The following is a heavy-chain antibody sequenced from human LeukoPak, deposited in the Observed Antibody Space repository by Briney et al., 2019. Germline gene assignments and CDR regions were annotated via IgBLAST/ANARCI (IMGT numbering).Heavy chain of an antibody. CDR3: AKGPSYYYGSGSYCDY. J-gene: IGHJ4*02. V-gene: IGHV3-53*01. CDR2: IYSGGST. D-gene: IGHD3-10*01. CDR1: GFTVSSNY. Sequence: GGSLRLSCAASGFTVSSNYMSWVRQAPGKGLEWVSVIYSGGSTYYADSVKGRFTISRDNSKNTLYLQMNSLRAEDTAVYYCAKGPSYYYGSGSYCDYWGQGTLVTVSS.